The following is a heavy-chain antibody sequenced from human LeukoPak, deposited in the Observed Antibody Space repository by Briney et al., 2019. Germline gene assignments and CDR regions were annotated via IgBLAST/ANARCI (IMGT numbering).Heavy chain of an antibody. CDR1: GFTFGSYS. D-gene: IGHD4-17*01. J-gene: IGHJ5*02. Sequence: PGGSLRLSCAASGFTFGSYSMNWVRQAPGKGLEWVSSISSSSSYIYYADSVKGRFTISRDNAKNSLYLQMNSLRAEDTAVYYCARTQMTTVFNWFDPWGQGTLVTVSS. CDR3: ARTQMTTVFNWFDP. V-gene: IGHV3-21*01. CDR2: ISSSSSYI.